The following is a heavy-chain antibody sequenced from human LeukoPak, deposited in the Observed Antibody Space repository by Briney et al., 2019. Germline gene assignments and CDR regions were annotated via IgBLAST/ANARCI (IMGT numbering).Heavy chain of an antibody. CDR1: GFTFNGYS. Sequence: GGSLRLSCVASGFTFNGYSMHWLRQAPGKGLGWVAIISFDAANEYYADSLKGRFSISRDSSENTVYLQMNSLRVGDTAVYYCARDQGYFSYFFDSWGQGTLVTVSS. CDR2: ISFDAANE. CDR3: ARDQGYFSYFFDS. D-gene: IGHD5-18*01. J-gene: IGHJ4*02. V-gene: IGHV3-30*03.